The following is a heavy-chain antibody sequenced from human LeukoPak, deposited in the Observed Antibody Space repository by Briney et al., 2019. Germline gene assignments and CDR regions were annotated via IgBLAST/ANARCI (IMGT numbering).Heavy chain of an antibody. D-gene: IGHD2-8*02. CDR2: INPNSGGT. J-gene: IGHJ4*02. Sequence: ASVKVSCKASGYTFTGYYMHWVRQAPGQGLEWMGWINPNSGGTNYAHKFQGRVALTTDAPTNTAYMELWSLRSDDTAMYFCTRATHPAITGPQSDSWGQGTLVTVSS. V-gene: IGHV1-2*02. CDR3: TRATHPAITGPQSDS. CDR1: GYTFTGYY.